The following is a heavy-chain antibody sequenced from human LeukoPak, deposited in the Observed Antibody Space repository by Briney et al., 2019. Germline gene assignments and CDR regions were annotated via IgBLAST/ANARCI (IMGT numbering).Heavy chain of an antibody. Sequence: ASVKVSCKASGYTFTGYYMHWVRQAPGQGLEWMGWINPNSGGTNYAQKFQGRVTMTRDTSTSTAYMELSRLRSDDTAVYYCAREDSSSWYQSISGAFDYWGQGTLVTVSS. D-gene: IGHD6-13*01. CDR1: GYTFTGYY. V-gene: IGHV1-2*02. CDR3: AREDSSSWYQSISGAFDY. J-gene: IGHJ4*02. CDR2: INPNSGGT.